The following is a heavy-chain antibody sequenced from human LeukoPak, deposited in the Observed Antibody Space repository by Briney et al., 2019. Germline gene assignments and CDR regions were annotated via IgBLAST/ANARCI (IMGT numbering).Heavy chain of an antibody. Sequence: GGSLRLSCAASEFTFSDYDMSWIRQAPGKGLEWVSYIISSSSYTNYADSVRGRFTISRDNAKNSLFLQMNSLRVEDTAVYYCARASYGGNPDFNYWGQGTLVTVSS. CDR1: EFTFSDYD. D-gene: IGHD4-23*01. J-gene: IGHJ4*02. CDR2: IISSSSYT. V-gene: IGHV3-11*06. CDR3: ARASYGGNPDFNY.